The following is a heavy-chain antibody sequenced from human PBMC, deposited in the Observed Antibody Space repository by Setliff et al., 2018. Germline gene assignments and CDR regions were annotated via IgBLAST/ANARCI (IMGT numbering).Heavy chain of an antibody. J-gene: IGHJ4*02. CDR2: INPGGGSA. Sequence: ASVKVSCKASGYTFTNYHMYWVRQAPGQGLEWMGTINPGGGSASIVEQFQGRLTMTRDTSTSTIYMEFSSLRSDDTAVYYCARAGVAAAGRKGVFEYWGQGTLVTVSS. CDR1: GYTFTNYH. CDR3: ARAGVAAAGRKGVFEY. D-gene: IGHD6-13*01. V-gene: IGHV1-46*01.